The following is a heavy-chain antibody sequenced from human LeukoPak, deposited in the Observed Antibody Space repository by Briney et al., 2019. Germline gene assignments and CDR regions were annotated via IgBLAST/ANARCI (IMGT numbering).Heavy chain of an antibody. CDR3: AREVTMVRGVKAFDI. J-gene: IGHJ3*02. Sequence: GGSLRLSCAASGFTFSSYEMNWVRQAPGKGLEWVSYISSSGSTIYYADSVKGRFTISRDNAKNSLYLQMNSLRAEDTAVYYCAREVTMVRGVKAFDIWGQGTMVTVSS. D-gene: IGHD3-10*01. CDR1: GFTFSSYE. V-gene: IGHV3-48*03. CDR2: ISSSGSTI.